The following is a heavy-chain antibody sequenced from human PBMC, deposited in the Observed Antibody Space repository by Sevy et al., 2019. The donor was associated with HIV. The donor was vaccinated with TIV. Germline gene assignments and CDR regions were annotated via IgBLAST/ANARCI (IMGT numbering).Heavy chain of an antibody. CDR3: ARDLVIPATTDYFYYGMDV. J-gene: IGHJ6*02. D-gene: IGHD2-15*01. V-gene: IGHV3-21*01. CDR2: ISSSSTYI. Sequence: GGSLRLSCAASGFTIRTYNMTWFRQAPGKGLEWVSSISSSSTYIYYADSVKGRFTISRDNAKNSLYLQMSSLRAEDTAVYYCARDLVIPATTDYFYYGMDVWGQGTTVTVSS. CDR1: GFTIRTYN.